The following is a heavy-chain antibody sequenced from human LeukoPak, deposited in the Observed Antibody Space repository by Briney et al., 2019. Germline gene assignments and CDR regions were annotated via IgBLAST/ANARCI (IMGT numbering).Heavy chain of an antibody. J-gene: IGHJ4*02. D-gene: IGHD2-15*01. V-gene: IGHV3-7*01. Sequence: GGSLRLSCAASGFTFSDYYMSWIRQAPGKGLEWVAHIKEDGGEKHYVDPVKGRFTISRDNAKNSLYLQMNSLRAEDTAMYYCVRDRGYCSGGTCYALWDYWGQGTLVTVSS. CDR3: VRDRGYCSGGTCYALWDY. CDR1: GFTFSDYY. CDR2: IKEDGGEK.